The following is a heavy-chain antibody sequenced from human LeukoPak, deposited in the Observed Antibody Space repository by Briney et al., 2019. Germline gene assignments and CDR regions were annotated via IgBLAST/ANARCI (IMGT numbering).Heavy chain of an antibody. D-gene: IGHD6-13*01. CDR3: ARFPRIAAAGIREYYFDY. J-gene: IGHJ4*02. CDR2: INPNSGGT. V-gene: IGHV1-2*02. Sequence: GASVKVSCKASGYTFTGYYMHWVRQAPGQGLEWMGWINPNSGGTNYAQKFQGRVTMTRDTSISTAYMELSRLRSDDTAVYYCARFPRIAAAGIREYYFDYWGQGTLVTVSS. CDR1: GYTFTGYY.